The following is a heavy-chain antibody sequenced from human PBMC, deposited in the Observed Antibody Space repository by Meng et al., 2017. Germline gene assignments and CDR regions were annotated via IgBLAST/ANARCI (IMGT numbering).Heavy chain of an antibody. CDR1: GFTFSSYA. CDR2: ISGSGGST. Sequence: GGSLRLSCAASGFTFSSYAMSWVRQAPGKGLEWVSDISGSGGSTYYADPVKGRFTISRDNSKNTVYLQMNSLRAEDTAVYYCAKGRYDTDYWGQGTLVTVSS. V-gene: IGHV3-23*01. CDR3: AKGRYDTDY. J-gene: IGHJ4*02. D-gene: IGHD3-22*01.